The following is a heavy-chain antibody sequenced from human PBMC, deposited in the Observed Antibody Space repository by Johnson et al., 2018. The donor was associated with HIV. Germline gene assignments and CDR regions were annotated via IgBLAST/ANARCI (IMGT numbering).Heavy chain of an antibody. CDR2: ISYDGNNK. J-gene: IGHJ3*02. V-gene: IGHV3-30*04. CDR3: ARVEGGSSPNAFDI. Sequence: QVQLVESGGGVVQPGRSLRLSCAASGFTFSSYAMNWVRQAPGKGLEWVTVISYDGNNKYYVDSVKGRFTISRDNSKNTLYLQMNSLRPEDTAVYYCARVEGGSSPNAFDIWGQGTMVTVSS. D-gene: IGHD6-13*01. CDR1: GFTFSSYA.